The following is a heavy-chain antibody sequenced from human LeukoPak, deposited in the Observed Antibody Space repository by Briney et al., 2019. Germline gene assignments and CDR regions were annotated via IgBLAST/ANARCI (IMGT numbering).Heavy chain of an antibody. CDR1: GFTVSSNY. V-gene: IGHV3-66*01. CDR2: IYSGGST. Sequence: PGGSLRLSCAASGFTVSSNYMSWVRQAPGKGLEWVSVIYSGGSTYYADSVKGRFTISRDNSKNMLYLQVNSLRVEDTAVYYCAKSWDTVTRGRTYFDYWGQGTLVIASS. J-gene: IGHJ4*02. CDR3: AKSWDTVTRGRTYFDY. D-gene: IGHD4-17*01.